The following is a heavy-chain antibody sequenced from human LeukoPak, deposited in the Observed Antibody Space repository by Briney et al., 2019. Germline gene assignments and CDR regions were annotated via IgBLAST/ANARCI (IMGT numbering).Heavy chain of an antibody. CDR2: INHSGST. V-gene: IGHV4-34*01. D-gene: IGHD1-1*01. Sequence: TLSLTCAVYGGSFSGYYWSWIRQPPGKGLEWIGEINHSGSTNYNPSLKSRVTIPVDTSKNQCSLKLSSVTAADTAVYYCARLNSGSPSRLDYWGQGTLVTVSS. CDR3: ARLNSGSPSRLDY. J-gene: IGHJ4*02. CDR1: GGSFSGYY.